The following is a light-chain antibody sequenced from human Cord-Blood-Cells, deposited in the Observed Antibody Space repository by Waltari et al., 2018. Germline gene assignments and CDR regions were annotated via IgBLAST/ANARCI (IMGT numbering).Light chain of an antibody. Sequence: EIVLTQSHATMSMSPGERLTLSCRASQSVSSYLAWYQQKPGQAPRLLIYDASNRATGIPARFSGSGSGTDFTLTISSLEPEDFAVYYCQQRSNWPLLTCGGGTKVEIK. CDR2: DAS. CDR3: QQRSNWPLLT. J-gene: IGKJ4*01. V-gene: IGKV3-11*01. CDR1: QSVSSY.